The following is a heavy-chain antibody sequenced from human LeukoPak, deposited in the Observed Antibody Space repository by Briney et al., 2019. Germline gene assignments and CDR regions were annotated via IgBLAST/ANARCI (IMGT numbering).Heavy chain of an antibody. CDR1: GVSISSFS. CDR2: VYTSGST. V-gene: IGHV4-4*09. Sequence: SETLSLTCTVSGVSISSFSRSWIRQPPGRGLEWIGYVYTSGSTKYNPSLKSRVTMSVDTSKNQFSLKLSSVTAADTAVYYCARLPLGYYYMDVWGKGTTVTVSS. CDR3: ARLPLGYYYMDV. J-gene: IGHJ6*03.